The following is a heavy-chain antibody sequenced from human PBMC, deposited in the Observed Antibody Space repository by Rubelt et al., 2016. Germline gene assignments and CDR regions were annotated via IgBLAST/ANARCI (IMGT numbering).Heavy chain of an antibody. CDR3: ARHGRAAARYYV. J-gene: IGHJ6*02. CDR2: THDSGET. V-gene: IGHV4-59*08. CDR1: GGSINSYY. Sequence: QVQLQESGPGLAKPSETLSLTCTVSGGSINSYYWSWIRQPPGKGLEWLAYTHDSGETKYNPSLKSRLIISVDTSKNQVALKLSSGTAADTAVYYCARHGRAAARYYVWGQGTTVTVFS. D-gene: IGHD6-13*01.